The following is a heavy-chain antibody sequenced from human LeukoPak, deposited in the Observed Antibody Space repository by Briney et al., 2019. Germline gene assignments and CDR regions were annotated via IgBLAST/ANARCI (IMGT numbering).Heavy chain of an antibody. D-gene: IGHD3-22*01. CDR1: GFTFDDYT. J-gene: IGHJ6*03. V-gene: IGHV3-43*01. Sequence: GGSLRLSCAASGFTFDDYTMRWVRQAPGKGLEWVSLISWDGGSTYYADSVKGRFTISRDNSKNSLYLQMNSLRTEDTALYYCAKDRRGLYYDSSGHPYYYYYMDVWGKGTTVTISS. CDR2: ISWDGGST. CDR3: AKDRRGLYYDSSGHPYYYYYMDV.